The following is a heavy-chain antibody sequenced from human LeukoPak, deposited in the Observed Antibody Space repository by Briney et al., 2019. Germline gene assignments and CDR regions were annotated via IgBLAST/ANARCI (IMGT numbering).Heavy chain of an antibody. J-gene: IGHJ4*02. V-gene: IGHV3-33*01. CDR3: ARDALIRYFDY. CDR2: IWYEGSNK. Sequence: PGGSLRLSCAASGFTFSSYGMHGVRQAPGKGLEWVAVIWYEGSNKYYADSVKGRFTISRDNPKNTLYLQMHSLRAEDTAVYYCARDALIRYFDYWGQGTLVTVSS. CDR1: GFTFSSYG. D-gene: IGHD3-16*01.